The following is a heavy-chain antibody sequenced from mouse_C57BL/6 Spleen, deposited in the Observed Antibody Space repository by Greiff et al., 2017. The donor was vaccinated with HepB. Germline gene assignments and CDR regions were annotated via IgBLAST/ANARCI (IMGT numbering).Heavy chain of an antibody. CDR3: ARGGLGCGSSSVFDY. CDR2: ISDGGSYT. D-gene: IGHD1-1*01. CDR1: GFTFSSYA. Sequence: EVMLVESGGGLVKPGGSLKLSCAASGFTFSSYAMSWVRQTPEKRLEWVATISDGGSYTYYPDNVKGRFTISRDNAKNNLYLQMSHLKSEDTAMYYCARGGLGCGSSSVFDYWGQGTTLTVSS. V-gene: IGHV5-4*03. J-gene: IGHJ2*01.